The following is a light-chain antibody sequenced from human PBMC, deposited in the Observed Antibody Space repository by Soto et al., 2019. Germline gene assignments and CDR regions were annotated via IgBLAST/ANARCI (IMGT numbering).Light chain of an antibody. J-gene: IGLJ1*01. CDR2: EVS. Sequence: SVLTQPASVSGPPGQSITISCTGTSSDVGAYNYVSWYQQHPGKAPKLMIYEVSNRPSGVSNRFSGSKSGNTASLTISGLQAEDEADYYCSSYISSSTLVFGTGTKVTV. CDR3: SSYISSSTLV. CDR1: SSDVGAYNY. V-gene: IGLV2-14*01.